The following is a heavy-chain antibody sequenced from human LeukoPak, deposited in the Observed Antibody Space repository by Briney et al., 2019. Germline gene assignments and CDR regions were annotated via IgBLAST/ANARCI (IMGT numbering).Heavy chain of an antibody. CDR3: VRGDSVDY. D-gene: IGHD3-16*01. CDR2: IHLNGGNK. Sequence: GGSLRLSYVISGFTLSHFGIHWVRQAPGKGLDWVAFIHLNGGNKNYADSVKGRFTVSRDNSKNTVYLQMSSLRGDDTAMYYCVRGDSVDYWGQGTLVAVSA. CDR1: GFTLSHFG. V-gene: IGHV3-30*02. J-gene: IGHJ4*02.